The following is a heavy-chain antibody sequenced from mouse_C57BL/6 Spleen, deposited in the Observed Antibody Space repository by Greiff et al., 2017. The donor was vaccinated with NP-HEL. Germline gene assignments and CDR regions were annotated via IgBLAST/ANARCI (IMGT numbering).Heavy chain of an antibody. Sequence: VQLQQSGAELATPGASVKLSCKASGYTFTSYGISWVKQRTGQGLEWIGEIYPRSGNTYYNEKFKGKATLTADKSSSTAYMELRSLTSEDSAVYFCAREDFYYYGSSPAWFAYWGQGTLVTVSA. D-gene: IGHD1-1*01. CDR1: GYTFTSYG. CDR3: AREDFYYYGSSPAWFAY. CDR2: IYPRSGNT. V-gene: IGHV1-81*01. J-gene: IGHJ3*01.